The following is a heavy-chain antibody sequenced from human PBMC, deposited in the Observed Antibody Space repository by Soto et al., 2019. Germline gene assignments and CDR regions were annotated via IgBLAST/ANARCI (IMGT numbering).Heavy chain of an antibody. CDR3: ARGRIVVVPAAIFWFDP. Sequence: SETLSLTCAVYGGSFSGYYWSWIRQPPGKGLEWIGEINHSGSTNYNPSLKSRVTISVDTSKNQFSLKLSSVTAADTAVYYCARGRIVVVPAAIFWFDPWGQGTLVTVSS. CDR2: INHSGST. D-gene: IGHD2-2*02. V-gene: IGHV4-34*01. J-gene: IGHJ5*02. CDR1: GGSFSGYY.